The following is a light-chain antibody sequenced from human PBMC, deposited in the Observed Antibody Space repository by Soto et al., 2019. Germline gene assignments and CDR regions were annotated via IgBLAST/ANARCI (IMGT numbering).Light chain of an antibody. CDR3: LQDYNYPWT. Sequence: AIQMTQSHSSPSASVGDRVTITFRASQGIRNDLGWYQQKPGKAPKLLIYAASSLQSGVPSRFSGSGSGTDFTLTISSLQPEDFATYYCLQDYNYPWTFGQGTKVDIK. V-gene: IGKV1-6*01. J-gene: IGKJ1*01. CDR2: AAS. CDR1: QGIRND.